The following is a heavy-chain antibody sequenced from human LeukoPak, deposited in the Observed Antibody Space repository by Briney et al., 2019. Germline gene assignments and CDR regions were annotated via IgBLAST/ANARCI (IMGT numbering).Heavy chain of an antibody. J-gene: IGHJ4*02. CDR3: ATRLYAHGSFYS. V-gene: IGHV4-4*02. CDR1: GDSIRKNNW. CDR2: IYHTGST. Sequence: SGTLSLTCAVSGDSIRKNNWWSWVRQPPRKGLEWIGEIYHTGSTDYNPSLKSRVTISVDKSKNQFSLRLTSVTAADTAVYYCATRLYAHGSFYSWGQGTLVTVSS. D-gene: IGHD2-8*01.